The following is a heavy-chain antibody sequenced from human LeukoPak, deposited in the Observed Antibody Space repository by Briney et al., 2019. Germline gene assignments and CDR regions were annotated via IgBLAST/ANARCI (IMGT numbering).Heavy chain of an antibody. CDR2: IRYDGSNK. D-gene: IGHD3-9*01. CDR3: AKPGGYDMALAFDY. Sequence: GGSLRLSCAASGFTFSSYGMHWVRHAPGKGLEWVAFIRYDGSNKYYADSVKGRFTISRDNSKNTLYLQMNSLRAEDTAVYYCAKPGGYDMALAFDYWGQGTLVTVSS. J-gene: IGHJ4*02. CDR1: GFTFSSYG. V-gene: IGHV3-30*02.